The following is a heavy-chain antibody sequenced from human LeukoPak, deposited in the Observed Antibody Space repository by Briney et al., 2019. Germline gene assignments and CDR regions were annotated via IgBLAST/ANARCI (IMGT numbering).Heavy chain of an antibody. J-gene: IGHJ6*02. V-gene: IGHV1-2*02. CDR1: GYTFTGYY. CDR2: INPNSGGT. CDR3: AILVAGPGSTSSDEEIDYYGMDV. D-gene: IGHD2-2*01. Sequence: ASVKVSCKASGYTFTGYYMHWVRQAPGQGLEWMGWINPNSGGTNYAQKFQGRVTMTRDTSISTAYMELSRLRSDDTAVYYCAILVAGPGSTSSDEEIDYYGMDVWGQGTTVTVSS.